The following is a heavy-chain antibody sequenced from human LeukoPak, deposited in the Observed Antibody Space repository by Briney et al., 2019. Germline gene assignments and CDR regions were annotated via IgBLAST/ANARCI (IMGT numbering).Heavy chain of an antibody. CDR1: GYTFTSYA. CDR2: INAGNGNT. CDR3: ARGVVVVAPAFDI. Sequence: ASVKVSCKASGYTFTSYAMHWVRQAPGQRLEWMGWINAGNGNTKYSQKFQGRVTITRDTSASTAYMELSSLRSEDTAVYYCARGVVVVAPAFDIWGQGTMVTVSS. J-gene: IGHJ3*02. V-gene: IGHV1-3*01. D-gene: IGHD2-15*01.